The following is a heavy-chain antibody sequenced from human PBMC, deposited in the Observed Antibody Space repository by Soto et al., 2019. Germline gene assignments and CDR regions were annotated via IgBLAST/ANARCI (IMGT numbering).Heavy chain of an antibody. CDR1: GFTFSSYG. V-gene: IGHV3-33*01. Sequence: GGSLRLSCAASGFTFSSYGMHWVRQAPGKGLEWVAVIWYDGSNKYYADSVKGRFTISRDNSKNTLYLQMNSLRAEDTAVYYCASAPWFGESPPYFDYWGQGTLVTVSS. CDR3: ASAPWFGESPPYFDY. J-gene: IGHJ4*02. CDR2: IWYDGSNK. D-gene: IGHD3-10*01.